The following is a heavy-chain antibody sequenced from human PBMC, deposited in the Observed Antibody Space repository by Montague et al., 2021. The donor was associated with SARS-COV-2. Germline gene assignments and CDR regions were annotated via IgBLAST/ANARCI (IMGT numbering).Heavy chain of an antibody. Sequence: SEALSLTCTVSGGSISSSSYYWGWLRQPPGKGLEWIGSIYYSGSTYYNPYLKSRVTISVDTSKNQLSLKLSSVTAADTAVYYCARRRYDNSTGYSIPNGFDPWGQGTMVTVSS. CDR2: IYYSGST. D-gene: IGHD3-9*01. V-gene: IGHV4-39*01. CDR3: ARRRYDNSTGYSIPNGFDP. CDR1: GGSISSSSYY. J-gene: IGHJ5*02.